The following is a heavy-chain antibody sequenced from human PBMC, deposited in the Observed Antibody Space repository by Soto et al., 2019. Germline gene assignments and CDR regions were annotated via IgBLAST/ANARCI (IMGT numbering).Heavy chain of an antibody. V-gene: IGHV3-11*01. D-gene: IGHD2-15*01. Sequence: GGSLRLSCAASGFTFSDYYMSWIRQAPGKGLEWVSYISSTASTMYYADSVKGRFTISRDNAKNSLYLQMNSLRAEDTAVYYCASGIQKRYCTGGSCYTVDYWGQGTLITVSS. CDR1: GFTFSDYY. CDR2: ISSTASTM. J-gene: IGHJ4*02. CDR3: ASGIQKRYCTGGSCYTVDY.